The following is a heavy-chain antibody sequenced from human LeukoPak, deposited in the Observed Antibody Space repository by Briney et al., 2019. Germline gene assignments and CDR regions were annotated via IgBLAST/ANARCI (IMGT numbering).Heavy chain of an antibody. CDR1: GFTFSSYS. V-gene: IGHV3-48*01. CDR2: ISSSSSTI. D-gene: IGHD2-2*01. CDR3: ARESEPLIVVVPAAKDY. Sequence: GGSLRLSCAASGFTFSSYSMNWVRQAPGKGLEWVSYISSSSSTIYYADSVKGRFTISRDNAKNSLYLQMNSLRAEDTAVYYCARESEPLIVVVPAAKDYWGQGTLVTVSS. J-gene: IGHJ4*02.